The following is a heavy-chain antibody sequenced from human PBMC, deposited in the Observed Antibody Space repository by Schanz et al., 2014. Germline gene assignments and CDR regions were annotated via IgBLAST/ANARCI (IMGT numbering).Heavy chain of an antibody. CDR3: AKGSRSGSKVMDV. J-gene: IGHJ6*03. V-gene: IGHV3-48*04. D-gene: IGHD3-10*01. CDR2: ISGSSRTI. Sequence: VQLVDSGGGLVQPGGSLRLSCAASGFTFSSYAMSWVRQAPGKGLEWVSYISGSSRTIYYADSVRGRFTISRDSAKNSLYLQMNSLRPEDTALYYCAKGSRSGSKVMDVWGKGTTVTVSS. CDR1: GFTFSSYA.